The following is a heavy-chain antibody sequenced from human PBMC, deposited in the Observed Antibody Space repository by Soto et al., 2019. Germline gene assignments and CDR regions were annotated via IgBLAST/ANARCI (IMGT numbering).Heavy chain of an antibody. CDR2: IIPILGIA. V-gene: IGHV1-69*02. J-gene: IGHJ5*02. Sequence: GASVKVSCKASGGTFSSYTISWVRQAPGQGLEWMGRIIPILGIANYAQKFQGRVTITADKSTSTAYMELSSLRSEDTAVYYCASETPSNWFDPWGQGTLVTVSS. CDR3: ASETPSNWFDP. CDR1: GGTFSSYT.